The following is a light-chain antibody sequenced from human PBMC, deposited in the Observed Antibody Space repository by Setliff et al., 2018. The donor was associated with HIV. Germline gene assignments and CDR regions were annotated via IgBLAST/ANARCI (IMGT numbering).Light chain of an antibody. V-gene: IGLV2-11*01. J-gene: IGLJ1*01. Sequence: QSALTQPRSVSGSPRQSVTIACTGTSSDAGDYNFVSWYQLHPGKAPKLIIYDVTKRPSGVPDRFSGSKSANAASLTISGLQAEDEADYYCCSSAGTYTSFFVFGTGTKVTVL. CDR2: DVT. CDR1: SSDAGDYNF. CDR3: CSSAGTYTSFFV.